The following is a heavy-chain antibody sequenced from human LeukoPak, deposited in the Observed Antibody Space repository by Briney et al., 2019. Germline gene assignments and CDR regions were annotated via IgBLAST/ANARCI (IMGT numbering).Heavy chain of an antibody. Sequence: SETLSLTCTVSDGSISSYYWSWIRQPPGKGLEWIGYIYASGSTNYNPSLKSRVTSSVDTSKSQFSLKLSSVTAADTAVYYCAISAAGTLYFHHWGQGTLVTVSS. CDR1: DGSISSYY. J-gene: IGHJ1*01. V-gene: IGHV4-4*09. D-gene: IGHD6-13*01. CDR3: AISAAGTLYFHH. CDR2: IYASGST.